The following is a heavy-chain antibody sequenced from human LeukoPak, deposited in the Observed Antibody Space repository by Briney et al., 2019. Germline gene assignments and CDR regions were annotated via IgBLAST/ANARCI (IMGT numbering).Heavy chain of an antibody. CDR1: GFTFSSYG. CDR3: ARERITMVRGVTHYYYYGMDV. Sequence: GGSLRLSCAASGFTFSSYGMHWVRQAPGKGLEWVAVIWYDGSNKYYADSVKGRFTISRDNSKDTLYLQTNSLRAEDTAVYYCARERITMVRGVTHYYYYGMDVWGQGTTVTVSS. V-gene: IGHV3-33*01. CDR2: IWYDGSNK. D-gene: IGHD3-10*01. J-gene: IGHJ6*02.